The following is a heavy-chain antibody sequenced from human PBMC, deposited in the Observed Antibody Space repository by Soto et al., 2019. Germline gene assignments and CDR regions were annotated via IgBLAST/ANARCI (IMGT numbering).Heavy chain of an antibody. J-gene: IGHJ6*02. CDR2: IYWNDDK. D-gene: IGHD2-15*01. V-gene: IGHV2-5*01. CDR1: GFSLSTRGEG. Sequence: SRPTRVNPTQTLTLTCTFSGFSLSTRGEGVGWIRQPPGKALERLALIYWNDDKRYSPSLKSRLTITKDTSKNQVVLTMTNMDPVDTATYYCAHRGYCSGGSCYPRIHYYYYGMDVWGQRITATV. CDR3: AHRGYCSGGSCYPRIHYYYYGMDV.